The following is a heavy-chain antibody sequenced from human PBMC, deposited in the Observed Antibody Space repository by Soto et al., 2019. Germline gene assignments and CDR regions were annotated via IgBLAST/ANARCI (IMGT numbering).Heavy chain of an antibody. Sequence: GWSLRISGSASGFTFSRYSMNWFRQATGKGLEWVSYISSSSSTIYYADSVKGRFTISRDNAKNSLYLQMNSLRDEDTAVYYCASPPLIPLDYYYGMDVWGQGTTVTVSS. CDR3: ASPPLIPLDYYYGMDV. J-gene: IGHJ6*02. CDR1: GFTFSRYS. CDR2: ISSSSSTI. V-gene: IGHV3-48*02.